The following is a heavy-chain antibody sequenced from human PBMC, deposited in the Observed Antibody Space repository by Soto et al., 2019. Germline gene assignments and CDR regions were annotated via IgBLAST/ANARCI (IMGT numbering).Heavy chain of an antibody. Sequence: QVQLQESGPGLVKPSGTLSLTCAVSGDSISSDKWWSWVRQPPGKGLEWIGEIYHSGSTNYNPSHKRRVIHTVSHFQNQFSLKPNSGTHADTGGVYCARGERQQQRDYWGQGTLVTVSS. D-gene: IGHD6-13*01. J-gene: IGHJ4*02. V-gene: IGHV4-4*02. CDR2: IYHSGST. CDR3: ARGERQQQRDY. CDR1: GDSISSDKW.